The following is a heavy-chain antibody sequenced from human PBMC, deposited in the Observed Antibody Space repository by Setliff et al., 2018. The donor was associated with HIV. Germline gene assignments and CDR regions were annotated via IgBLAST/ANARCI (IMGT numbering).Heavy chain of an antibody. V-gene: IGHV1-69*13. D-gene: IGHD1-26*01. Sequence: SVKVSCKASGYTFISYGISWVRQAPGQGLEWMGGIIPIFSTSNYAQKFQGRVTIIADASTNTVNMELSSLRSEDTAVYYCARGVDGSYRKFFDNWGQGTLVTVSS. CDR2: IIPIFSTS. CDR1: GYTFISYG. CDR3: ARGVDGSYRKFFDN. J-gene: IGHJ4*02.